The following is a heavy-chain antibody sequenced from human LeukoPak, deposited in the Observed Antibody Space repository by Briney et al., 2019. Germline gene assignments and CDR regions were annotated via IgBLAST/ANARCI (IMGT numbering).Heavy chain of an antibody. J-gene: IGHJ3*02. CDR1: GYTFTGYY. Sequence: GASVKVSCKASGYTFTGYYMHWVRQAPGQGLEWMGWINPNSGGTNYAQKFQGRVTMTRDTSISTAYMELSRLRSDDTAVYYCARVSTTVTTEDAFDIWGQGTMVTVSS. CDR2: INPNSGGT. D-gene: IGHD4-17*01. V-gene: IGHV1-2*02. CDR3: ARVSTTVTTEDAFDI.